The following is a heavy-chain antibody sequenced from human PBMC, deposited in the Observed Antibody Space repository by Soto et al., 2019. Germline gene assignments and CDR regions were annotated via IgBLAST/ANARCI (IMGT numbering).Heavy chain of an antibody. V-gene: IGHV1-2*02. CDR1: GYSFITSY. CDR2: INPNSGGSGGR. J-gene: IGHJ6*02. CDR3: ARDCNDTACYGFDV. Sequence: GASVKVSCKASGYSFITSYIHWVRQAPGRGPEWMGWINPNSGGSGGRKFAQKFQGRVTLTTDTSISTAYMELTGLKSDDTAVYFCARDCNDTACYGFDVWGQGTTVTVSS. D-gene: IGHD3-22*01.